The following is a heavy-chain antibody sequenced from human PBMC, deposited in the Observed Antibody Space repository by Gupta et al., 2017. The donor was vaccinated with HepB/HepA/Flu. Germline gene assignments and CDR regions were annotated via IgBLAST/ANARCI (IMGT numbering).Heavy chain of an antibody. V-gene: IGHV1-2*02. CDR3: ARDRLRVGVTTADF. J-gene: IGHJ4*02. Sequence: QVQLVQSGAEVKKPGASVKVSCKASGYTFTNHYIHWVRQAPGQGLEWMGWVNPKSGGTSYAQKFQGRVTVTRDTSNSTVYINVSRLGSDDTAIYYCARDRLRVGVTTADFWGQGTLVTVSS. CDR2: VNPKSGGT. CDR1: GYTFTNHY. D-gene: IGHD1-26*01.